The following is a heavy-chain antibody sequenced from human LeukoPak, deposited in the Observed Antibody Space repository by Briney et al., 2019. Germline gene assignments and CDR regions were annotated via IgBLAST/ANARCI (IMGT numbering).Heavy chain of an antibody. D-gene: IGHD3-22*01. J-gene: IGHJ4*02. CDR3: AREGDSSGYYYY. Sequence: GASVKVSCKASGGTFSSYAISWVRQAPGQGLEWMGGIIPIFGTANYAQKFQGRVTITADESTSTAYMELSSPRSEDTAVYYCAREGDSSGYYYYWGQGTLVTVSS. CDR2: IIPIFGTA. CDR1: GGTFSSYA. V-gene: IGHV1-69*01.